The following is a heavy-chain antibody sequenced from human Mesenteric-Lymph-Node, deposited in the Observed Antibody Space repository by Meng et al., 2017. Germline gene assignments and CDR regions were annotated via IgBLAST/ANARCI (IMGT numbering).Heavy chain of an antibody. CDR3: VRGWYNGSYRFDY. CDR2: IHSSGIT. CDR1: GGSISSYY. V-gene: IGHV4-59*01. Sequence: SETLSLTCTVSGGSISSYYWSWIRQSPGKGLEWIAYIHSSGITNYNPSLKSRVTISVDTSKNQFSLKLRSVTAADTAVYYCVRGWYNGSYRFDYWGQGTLVTVSS. D-gene: IGHD1-26*01. J-gene: IGHJ4*02.